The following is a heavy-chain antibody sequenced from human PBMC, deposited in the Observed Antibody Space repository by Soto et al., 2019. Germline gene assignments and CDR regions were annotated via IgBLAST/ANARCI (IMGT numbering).Heavy chain of an antibody. Sequence: SETLSLTCTVSGGSISSSSYYWGWIRQPPGKGLEWIGSIYYSGSTYYNPSLKSRVTISVDTSKNQFSLKLSSVTAADTAVYYCARHTDRWGAFEIWGQGTMVTVSS. V-gene: IGHV4-39*01. J-gene: IGHJ3*02. D-gene: IGHD3-16*01. CDR2: IYYSGST. CDR1: GGSISSSSYY. CDR3: ARHTDRWGAFEI.